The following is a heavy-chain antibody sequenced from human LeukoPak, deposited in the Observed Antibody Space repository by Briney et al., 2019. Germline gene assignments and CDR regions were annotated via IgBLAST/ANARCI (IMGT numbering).Heavy chain of an antibody. CDR2: IYYSGST. CDR3: ARAAGWPLYYFDY. D-gene: IGHD2-15*01. Sequence: SETLSLTCTVSGGSISSYYWSWIRQPPGKGLGWIGYIYYSGSTNYNPSLKSRVTISVDTSKNQFSLKLSSVTAADTAVYYCARAAGWPLYYFDYWGQGTLVTVSS. V-gene: IGHV4-59*08. CDR1: GGSISSYY. J-gene: IGHJ4*02.